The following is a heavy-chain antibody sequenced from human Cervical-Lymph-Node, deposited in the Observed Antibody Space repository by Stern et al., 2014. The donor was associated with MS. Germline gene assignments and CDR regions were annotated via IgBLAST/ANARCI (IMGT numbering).Heavy chain of an antibody. J-gene: IGHJ4*02. V-gene: IGHV3-48*02. D-gene: IGHD4-17*01. CDR2: ISSSSSTI. CDR1: GFPFSSYS. Sequence: EAHLVESGGGLVQPGGSLRLSCAASGFPFSSYSMNWVSQAPGKGLECGSYISSSSSTIYYADSVKGRFTISRDNAKNSLYLQMNSLRDEDTAVYYCARDDYGDYDLDYWGQGTLVTVSS. CDR3: ARDDYGDYDLDY.